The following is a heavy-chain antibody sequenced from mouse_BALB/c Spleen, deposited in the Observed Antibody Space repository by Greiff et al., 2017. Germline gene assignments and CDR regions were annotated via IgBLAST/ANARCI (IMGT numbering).Heavy chain of an antibody. J-gene: IGHJ2*01. V-gene: IGHV5-6-5*01. CDR1: GFTFSSYA. D-gene: IGHD2-12*01. CDR2: ISSGGST. CDR3: ARDLRRGLDY. Sequence: EVQGVESGGGLVKPGGSLKLSCAASGFTFSSYAISWVRQTPEKRLEWVASISSGGSTYYPDSVKGRFTISRDNARNILYLQMSSLRSEDTAMYYCARDLRRGLDYWGQGTTLTVSS.